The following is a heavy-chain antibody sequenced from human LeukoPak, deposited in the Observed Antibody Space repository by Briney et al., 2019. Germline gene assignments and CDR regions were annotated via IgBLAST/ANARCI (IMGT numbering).Heavy chain of an antibody. Sequence: ASVKVSCKASGYTFTSYHMHWVRQAPGQGLEWMGIINPSGGTTNYAQKFRGRVTMTRDTSTSTVYMELSSLRSEDTAVYYCAREGGYEPFDYWGQGTLVTVSS. J-gene: IGHJ4*02. D-gene: IGHD5-12*01. CDR1: GYTFTSYH. CDR3: AREGGYEPFDY. V-gene: IGHV1-46*01. CDR2: INPSGGTT.